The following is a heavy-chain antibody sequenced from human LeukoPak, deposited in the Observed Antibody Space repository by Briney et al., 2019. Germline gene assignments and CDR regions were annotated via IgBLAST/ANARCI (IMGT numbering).Heavy chain of an antibody. CDR3: ARAMIVVVTRNAFDI. Sequence: ASVKVSCKASGGTFSSYAISWVRQAPGQGLEWMGWISAYNGNTNYAQKLQGRVTMTTDTSTSTAYMELRSLRSDDTAVYYCARAMIVVVTRNAFDIWGQGTMVTVSS. CDR2: ISAYNGNT. V-gene: IGHV1-18*01. J-gene: IGHJ3*02. D-gene: IGHD3-22*01. CDR1: GGTFSSYA.